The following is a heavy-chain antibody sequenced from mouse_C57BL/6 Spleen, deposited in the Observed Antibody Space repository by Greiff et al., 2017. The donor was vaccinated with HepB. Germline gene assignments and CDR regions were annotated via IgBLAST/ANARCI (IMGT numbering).Heavy chain of an antibody. CDR3: AGRGSSYWCFDV. V-gene: IGHV1-19*01. J-gene: IGHJ1*03. D-gene: IGHD1-1*01. Sequence: VQLQQSGPVLVKPGASVKMSCKASGYTFTDYYMNWVKQSHGKSLEWIGVINPYNGGTSYNQKFKGKATLTVDKSSSTAYMELKSLTAEDAAVYYCAGRGSSYWCFDVWGTGTTVTVSS. CDR1: GYTFTDYY. CDR2: INPYNGGT.